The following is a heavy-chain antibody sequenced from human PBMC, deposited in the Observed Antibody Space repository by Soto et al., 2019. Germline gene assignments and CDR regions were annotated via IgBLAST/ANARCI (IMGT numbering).Heavy chain of an antibody. CDR2: IKEDGSEK. D-gene: IGHD6-6*01. CDR1: GFTFSRYW. V-gene: IGHV3-7*05. Sequence: EVQLVESGGGLVQPGGSLRLSCAASGFTFSRYWMTWVRQAPGKGLEWVANIKEDGSEKYYVDSVKGRFTISRDNAKNSLYLQINTLRADDTDVYYCARVFSSSVLYFYHYFGMDVWGQGTTVTVSS. CDR3: ARVFSSSVLYFYHYFGMDV. J-gene: IGHJ6*02.